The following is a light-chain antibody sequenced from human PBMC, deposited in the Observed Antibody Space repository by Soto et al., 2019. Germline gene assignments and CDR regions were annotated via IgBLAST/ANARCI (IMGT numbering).Light chain of an antibody. J-gene: IGKJ5*01. CDR3: QQYYSTPIT. CDR2: WAS. V-gene: IGKV4-1*01. Sequence: DIVMTQSPDSLAVSLGERATINCRSSQTIFYSSNNKNYLAWYQQKPGQPPKLLIYWASTRESGVPERFSGSGSGTDFSLTISSLQAEDVAVYYCQQYYSTPITFGQGTRLEI. CDR1: QTIFYSSNNKNY.